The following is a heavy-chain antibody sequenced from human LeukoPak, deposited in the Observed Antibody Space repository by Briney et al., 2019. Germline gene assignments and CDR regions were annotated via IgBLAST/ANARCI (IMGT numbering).Heavy chain of an antibody. J-gene: IGHJ4*02. V-gene: IGHV3-23*01. CDR2: ISANGGGT. CDR1: GFVFSNYA. Sequence: PGGSLRLSCAVSGFVFSNYAMSWVRQGPGKGLEWVSAISANGGGTYYAASVKGRFIISRDNSKNTLYLQMSSLRAEDTAVYYCAKALDEPAPGGNRVFDSWGQGALVTVSS. D-gene: IGHD6-13*01. CDR3: AKALDEPAPGGNRVFDS.